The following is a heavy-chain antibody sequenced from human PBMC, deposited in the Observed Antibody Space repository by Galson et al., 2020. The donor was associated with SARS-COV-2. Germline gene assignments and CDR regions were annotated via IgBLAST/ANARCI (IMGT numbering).Heavy chain of an antibody. CDR3: ARGQVGSYFGWFDP. J-gene: IGHJ5*02. CDR2: ISYDGSNK. V-gene: IGHV3-30*01. D-gene: IGHD1-26*01. CDR1: GFTFSSYA. Sequence: GESLKISCAASGFTFSSYAMHWVRQAPGKGLEWVAVISYDGSNKYYADSVKGRFTISRDNSKNTLYLQMNSLRAEDTAVYYCARGQVGSYFGWFDPWGQGTLVTVSS.